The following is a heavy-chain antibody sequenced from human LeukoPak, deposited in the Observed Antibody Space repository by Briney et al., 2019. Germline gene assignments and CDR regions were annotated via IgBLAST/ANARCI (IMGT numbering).Heavy chain of an antibody. CDR3: ARTRWLQLRYFDY. D-gene: IGHD5-24*01. J-gene: IGHJ4*02. V-gene: IGHV3-30*04. Sequence: GRSLRLSCAASRFTFSTHAMHWVRQAPGKGLEWVAVISYDGRNKYYADSVKGRFTISRDNSKNTLYLQMKSLRAEDTAVYYCARTRWLQLRYFDYWGQGTLVTVSS. CDR1: RFTFSTHA. CDR2: ISYDGRNK.